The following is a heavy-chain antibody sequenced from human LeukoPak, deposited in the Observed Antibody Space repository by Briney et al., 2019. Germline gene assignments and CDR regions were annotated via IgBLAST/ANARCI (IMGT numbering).Heavy chain of an antibody. J-gene: IGHJ4*02. Sequence: SETLSLTCTVSGGSISRYYWSWIRQPPGKGLEWIGYIYYSGSTNYNPSLKSRVTISVGTSKNQFSLKLSSVTAADTAVYYCARRDGYNSYYFDYWGQGTLVTVSS. D-gene: IGHD5-24*01. V-gene: IGHV4-59*01. CDR1: GGSISRYY. CDR2: IYYSGST. CDR3: ARRDGYNSYYFDY.